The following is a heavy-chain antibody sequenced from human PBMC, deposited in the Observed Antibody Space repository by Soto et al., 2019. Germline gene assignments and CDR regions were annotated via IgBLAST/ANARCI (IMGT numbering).Heavy chain of an antibody. CDR3: ARLGSSGSKWDYGMDV. CDR2: IYPGDSDT. CDR1: GYSFTSYW. J-gene: IGHJ6*02. V-gene: IGHV5-51*01. D-gene: IGHD3-22*01. Sequence: GESLKISCKGSGYSFTSYWIGWVRQMPGKGLEWMGIIYPGDSDTRYSPSFQGQVTISADKSISTAYLQWSSLKASDTAMYYCARLGSSGSKWDYGMDVWGQGTTVTVSS.